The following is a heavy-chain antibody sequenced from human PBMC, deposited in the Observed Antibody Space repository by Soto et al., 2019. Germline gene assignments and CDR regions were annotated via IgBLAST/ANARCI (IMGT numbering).Heavy chain of an antibody. V-gene: IGHV3-23*01. D-gene: IGHD6-13*01. Sequence: EVRLLESGGGLVQPGGSLRLSCAASGFTFSSYAMSWVRQAPGKGLEWVSVISGSGGSTYYVDSVKGRFTISRDNSKNTLYLQRNSLRVEDTAVYYCAKGEAGWKSYWYFDLWGRGTLVTVSS. CDR3: AKGEAGWKSYWYFDL. CDR1: GFTFSSYA. CDR2: ISGSGGST. J-gene: IGHJ2*01.